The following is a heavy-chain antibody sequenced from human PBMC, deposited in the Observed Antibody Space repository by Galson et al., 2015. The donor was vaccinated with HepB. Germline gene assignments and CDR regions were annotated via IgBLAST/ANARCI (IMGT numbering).Heavy chain of an antibody. CDR1: GFTFSSYG. Sequence: SLRLSCAASGFTFSSYGMHWVRQAPGKGLEWVAVISYDGSNKYYADSVKGRFTISRDNSKNTLYLQMNSLRAEDTAVYYCAKVRPRYGYYYYGMDVWGQGTTVTVSS. CDR2: ISYDGSNK. CDR3: AKVRPRYGYYYYGMDV. J-gene: IGHJ6*02. V-gene: IGHV3-30*18. D-gene: IGHD5-18*01.